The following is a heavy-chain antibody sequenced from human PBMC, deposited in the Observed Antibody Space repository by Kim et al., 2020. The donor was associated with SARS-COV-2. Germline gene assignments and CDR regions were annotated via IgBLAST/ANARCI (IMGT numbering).Heavy chain of an antibody. J-gene: IGHJ4*02. CDR3: ARGPNYSPFDY. D-gene: IGHD4-4*01. V-gene: IGHV3-11*04. Sequence: YKPGAGRGRFTISRVNDQNSLVLQMNSLRAEDTAVYYCARGPNYSPFDYWGQGTLVTVSS.